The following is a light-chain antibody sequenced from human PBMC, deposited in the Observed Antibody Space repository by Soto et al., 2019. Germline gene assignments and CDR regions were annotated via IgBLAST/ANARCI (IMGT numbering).Light chain of an antibody. J-gene: IGLJ1*01. CDR2: VND. CDR1: RSYMGTNT. Sequence: QSVLTQPPSASWTPRQRVTISCSWGRSYMGTNTVSWYQQVPGTAPKVLIYVNDQRPSGVPGRFSGSNSGTSASLAISGLQPEDEADYYCVAWDDSLNGHVFGTGTKVTVL. CDR3: VAWDDSLNGHV. V-gene: IGLV1-44*01.